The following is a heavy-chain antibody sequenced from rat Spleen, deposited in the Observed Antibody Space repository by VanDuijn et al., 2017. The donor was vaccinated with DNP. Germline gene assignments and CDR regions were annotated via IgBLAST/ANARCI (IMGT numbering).Heavy chain of an antibody. Sequence: EVQLVEAGGGLVQPGRSLKLSCAASGFIISDYYMAWVRQAPTKGLEWVAYISYDGGRTYNGDSVKGRFTISRDIAKSTLYLQMNSLRSEDMATYYCARHVLPLRVWDYWGQGVMVTVSS. CDR2: ISYDGGRT. J-gene: IGHJ2*01. D-gene: IGHD1-4*01. CDR3: ARHVLPLRVWDY. CDR1: GFIISDYY. V-gene: IGHV5-22*01.